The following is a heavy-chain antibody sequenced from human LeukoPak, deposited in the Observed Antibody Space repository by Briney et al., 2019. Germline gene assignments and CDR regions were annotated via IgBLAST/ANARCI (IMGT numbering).Heavy chain of an antibody. Sequence: GGSLRLSCAASGFTFSSYGMHWVRQAPGRGLEWVAVIWYDGSNKYYADSVKGRFTISRDNSKNTLYLQMNSLRAEDTAVYYCAREGRLRWEGDAFDIWGQGTMVTVSS. CDR3: AREGRLRWEGDAFDI. V-gene: IGHV3-33*01. CDR2: IWYDGSNK. J-gene: IGHJ3*02. D-gene: IGHD1-26*01. CDR1: GFTFSSYG.